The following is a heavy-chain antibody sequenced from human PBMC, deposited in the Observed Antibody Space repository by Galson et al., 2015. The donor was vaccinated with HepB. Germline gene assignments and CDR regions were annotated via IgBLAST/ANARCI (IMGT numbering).Heavy chain of an antibody. Sequence: SVKVSCKASGYTLTDHSIHWVRQVPGQGLEWMGWINPDSGGTNYAQKFRGRLTLTRDTSGNTAFMELIRLTSDDTAVYYCARGAAATGFGGVDSWGPGTLATVSS. CDR3: ARGAAATGFGGVDS. CDR2: INPDSGGT. CDR1: GYTLTDHS. J-gene: IGHJ5*01. V-gene: IGHV1-2*02. D-gene: IGHD6-25*01.